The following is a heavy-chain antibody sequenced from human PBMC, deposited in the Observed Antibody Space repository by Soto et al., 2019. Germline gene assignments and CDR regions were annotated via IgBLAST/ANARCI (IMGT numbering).Heavy chain of an antibody. CDR1: GFTVSSNY. CDR2: IYSDGST. Sequence: GSLRLSCAASGFTVSSNYMSWVRQAPGKGLEWVSVIYSDGSTYYAGSVKGRFTISRDNSKNTLYLQMNSLRAEDTAVYYCASTTGDRTRAHWFDPWGQGTLVTVSS. V-gene: IGHV3-53*01. D-gene: IGHD4-17*01. J-gene: IGHJ5*02. CDR3: ASTTGDRTRAHWFDP.